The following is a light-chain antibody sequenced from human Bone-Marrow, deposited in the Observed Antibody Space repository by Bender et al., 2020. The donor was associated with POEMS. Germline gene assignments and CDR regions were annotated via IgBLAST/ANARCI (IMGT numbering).Light chain of an antibody. V-gene: IGLV2-14*02. J-gene: IGLJ1*01. CDR3: SSYTSSSTLV. Sequence: QSALTQPASVSGSPGQSITISCTGTGSDVGGYNLVSWYQQHPGKAPKLMIYEGTKRPSGVSNRFSGSKSGNTASLTISGLQAEDEADYYCSSYTSSSTLVFGSGTQVTVL. CDR1: GSDVGGYNL. CDR2: EGT.